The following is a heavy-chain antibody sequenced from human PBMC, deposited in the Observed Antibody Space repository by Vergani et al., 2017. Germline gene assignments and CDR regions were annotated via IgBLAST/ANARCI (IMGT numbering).Heavy chain of an antibody. CDR2: INPNSGGT. D-gene: IGHD2-15*01. CDR3: ARDAPLGYCSGGSCYSGGYYYYGMDV. J-gene: IGHJ6*02. Sequence: VQLVESGGGLVQPGGSLRLSCSASGYTFTGYYMHWVRQAPGQGLEWMGWINPNSGGTNYAQKFQGRVTMTRDTSISTAYMELSRLRSDDTAVYYCARDAPLGYCSGGSCYSGGYYYYGMDVWGQGTTVTVSS. V-gene: IGHV1-2*02. CDR1: GYTFTGYY.